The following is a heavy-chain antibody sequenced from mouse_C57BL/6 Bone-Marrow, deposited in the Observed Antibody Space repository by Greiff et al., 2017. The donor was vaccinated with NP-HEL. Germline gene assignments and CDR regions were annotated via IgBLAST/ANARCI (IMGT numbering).Heavy chain of an antibody. Sequence: VQLQQSGAELVRPGASVKLSCKASGYTFTDYYINWVKQRPGQGLEWIARIYPGSGKTYYNEKFKGKATLTAEKSSSTAYMQLSSVTSEDSAVYFCARVDYYYGSTYYYAMDYWGQGTSVTVSS. CDR3: ARVDYYYGSTYYYAMDY. V-gene: IGHV1-76*01. J-gene: IGHJ4*01. CDR1: GYTFTDYY. D-gene: IGHD1-1*01. CDR2: IYPGSGKT.